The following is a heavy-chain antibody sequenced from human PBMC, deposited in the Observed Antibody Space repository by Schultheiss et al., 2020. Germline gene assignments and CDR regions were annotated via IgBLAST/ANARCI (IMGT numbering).Heavy chain of an antibody. CDR3: ARLHCSGGSCYSLRYYFDY. CDR1: GGSFSGYY. J-gene: IGHJ4*02. CDR2: IYYSGST. V-gene: IGHV4-59*08. Sequence: SQTLSLTCAVYGGSFSGYYWSWIRQPPGKGLEWIGYIYYSGSTYYNPSLKSRVTITVDTSKNQFSLKLSSVTAADTAMYYCARLHCSGGSCYSLRYYFDYWGQGILVTVS. D-gene: IGHD2-15*01.